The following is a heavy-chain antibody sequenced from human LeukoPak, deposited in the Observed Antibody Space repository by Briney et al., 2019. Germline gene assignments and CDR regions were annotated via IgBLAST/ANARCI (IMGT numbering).Heavy chain of an antibody. CDR3: AREGGHEFDY. Sequence: PGGSLRLSCAASGFTFNSYEMNWVRQAPGQGLEWVSYISSSGSTIYYADSVKGRFTISRDNAKNSLYLQMNSLRVEDTAVYHCAREGGHEFDYWGQGTLVTVSS. V-gene: IGHV3-48*03. CDR2: ISSSGSTI. D-gene: IGHD2-15*01. CDR1: GFTFNSYE. J-gene: IGHJ4*02.